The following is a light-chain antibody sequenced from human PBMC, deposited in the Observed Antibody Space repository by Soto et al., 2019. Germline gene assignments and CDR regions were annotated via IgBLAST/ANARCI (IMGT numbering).Light chain of an antibody. Sequence: EIQMTQSPSSLSASVGDRVTISCRASQSISSYLNWYQQKPGKAPKLLIYATSSLQSGVPSRFSGSGSGTDFTLTISSLQPEDFATYYCQQSHSTPRTFGQGTRLEIK. CDR3: QQSHSTPRT. J-gene: IGKJ5*01. CDR1: QSISSY. CDR2: ATS. V-gene: IGKV1-39*01.